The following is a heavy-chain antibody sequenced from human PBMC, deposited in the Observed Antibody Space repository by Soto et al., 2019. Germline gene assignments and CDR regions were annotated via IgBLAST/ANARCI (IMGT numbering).Heavy chain of an antibody. CDR1: GFTFDDYA. CDR3: ARPLWFGESSPFDY. Sequence: GGSLRLSCAASGFTFDDYAMHWVRQAPGKGLEWVSGISWNSGSIGYADSVKGRFTISRDNAKNSLYLQMNSLRAEDTALYYCARPLWFGESSPFDYWGQGTLVTVSS. V-gene: IGHV3-9*01. CDR2: ISWNSGSI. D-gene: IGHD3-10*01. J-gene: IGHJ4*02.